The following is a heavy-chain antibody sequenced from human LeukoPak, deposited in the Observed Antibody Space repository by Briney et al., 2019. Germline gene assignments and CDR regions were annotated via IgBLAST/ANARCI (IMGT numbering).Heavy chain of an antibody. CDR1: GFGVHIFA. CDR2: IRYDGSYN. CDR3: AKHLWRDLVWFGEGYYFGY. D-gene: IGHD3-10*01. V-gene: IGHV3-30*02. Sequence: AGGCLRLSCAVSGFGVHIFAMCCVRQAPGKGRGWVVFIRYDGSYNNYADSGKGRFTISRDNSKNTLYLQMKSLRAADTAGYYCAKHLWRDLVWFGEGYYFGYWGQGTLVTVSS. J-gene: IGHJ4*02.